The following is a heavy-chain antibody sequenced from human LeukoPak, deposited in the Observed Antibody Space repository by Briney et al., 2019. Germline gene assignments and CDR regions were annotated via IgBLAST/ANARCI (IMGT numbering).Heavy chain of an antibody. D-gene: IGHD1-14*01. CDR3: ARAGYYRFDY. CDR2: INSDESTI. Sequence: PGGSLRLSCAASGFTFSTSWMHWVRQAPGKGLVWVSRINSDESTINYADSVKGRFTISRDNAKNTLYLEMNSLRDEDTAVYYCARAGYYRFDYWGQGALVTVSS. J-gene: IGHJ4*02. V-gene: IGHV3-74*01. CDR1: GFTFSTSW.